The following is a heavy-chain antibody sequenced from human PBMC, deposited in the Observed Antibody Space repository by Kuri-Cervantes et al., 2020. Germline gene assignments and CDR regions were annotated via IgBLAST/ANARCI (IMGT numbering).Heavy chain of an antibody. V-gene: IGHV3-9*01. J-gene: IGHJ3*02. D-gene: IGHD4-17*01. Sequence: SLKISCAASGFTFSSYAMSWVRQAPGKGLEWVSGISWNSGSIGYADSVKGRFTISRDNAKNSLYLQMNSLRAEDTALYYCAKVHTWGETDYGDLRNAFDIWGQGTMVTVSS. CDR3: AKVHTWGETDYGDLRNAFDI. CDR2: ISWNSGSI. CDR1: GFTFSSYA.